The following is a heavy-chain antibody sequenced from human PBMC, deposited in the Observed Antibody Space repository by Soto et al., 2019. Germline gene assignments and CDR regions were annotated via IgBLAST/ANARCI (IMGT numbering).Heavy chain of an antibody. D-gene: IGHD4-17*01. J-gene: IGHJ4*02. CDR3: ARNDYLLYSDY. Sequence: QVQLQESGPGLVRPSETLSLTCNVSGGSISNYYWSWIRQPPGKGLEWIGQISHSGSTNYNPSLKSRVTISVDTSRNQFSLKLNSVTAADTAVYYCARNDYLLYSDYWGQGTLVTVSS. CDR1: GGSISNYY. V-gene: IGHV4-59*01. CDR2: ISHSGST.